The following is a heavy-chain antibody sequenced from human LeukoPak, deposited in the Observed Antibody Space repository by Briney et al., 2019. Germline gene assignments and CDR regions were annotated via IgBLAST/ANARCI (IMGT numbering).Heavy chain of an antibody. J-gene: IGHJ4*02. CDR1: GFNLSTYW. D-gene: IGHD3-10*01. Sequence: GSLRLSCAASGFNLSTYWMSWVRQAPGKGLEWVANIKQDGSEKSYVDSVNGRFTISRDNAKNSLYLQMNSLRAEDTAVYYCARDRELGYWGQGALVTVSS. CDR2: IKQDGSEK. V-gene: IGHV3-7*01. CDR3: ARDRELGY.